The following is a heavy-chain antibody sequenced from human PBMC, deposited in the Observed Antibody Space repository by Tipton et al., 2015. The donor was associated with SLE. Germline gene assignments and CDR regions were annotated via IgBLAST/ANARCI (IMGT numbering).Heavy chain of an antibody. CDR2: IYTSGST. Sequence: TLSLTCTVSGGSISSGSYYWSWIRQPAGKGLEWIGRIYTSGSTNYNPSLKSRVTISVDTSKNQFSLKLSSVTAADTAVYYCARDLLHWGFDYWGQGTLVTVSS. CDR1: GGSISSGSYY. V-gene: IGHV4-61*02. J-gene: IGHJ4*02. D-gene: IGHD7-27*01. CDR3: ARDLLHWGFDY.